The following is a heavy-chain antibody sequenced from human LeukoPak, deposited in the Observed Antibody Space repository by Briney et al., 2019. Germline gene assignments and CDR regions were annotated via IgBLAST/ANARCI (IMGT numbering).Heavy chain of an antibody. CDR2: ISGSGGTT. CDR1: GFTFSSFA. Sequence: SGGSLRLSCAASGFTFSSFAMSWVRQAPGKGLEWVSTISGSGGTTNYADSVKGRFTFSRDNSKKMVYPQMNSLRVEDTAVYYCAKDLPDYGDYIEGYWGQGTLVTVSS. J-gene: IGHJ4*02. CDR3: AKDLPDYGDYIEGY. D-gene: IGHD4-17*01. V-gene: IGHV3-23*01.